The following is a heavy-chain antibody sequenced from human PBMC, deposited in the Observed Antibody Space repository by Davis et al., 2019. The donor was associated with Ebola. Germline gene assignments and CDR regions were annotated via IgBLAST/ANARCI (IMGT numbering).Heavy chain of an antibody. CDR1: GASISSSIYY. Sequence: PSEILSLTCSVSGASISSSIYYWGWIRQPPGKGLEWIGNIYYSGSTYYNPSLKSRVTIFSDTSKNSFSLRLTSVTAADAAIYFCARDNDPYGGRYKYRPPNAFDLWGQGTKVAVSS. V-gene: IGHV4-39*07. CDR2: IYYSGST. CDR3: ARDNDPYGGRYKYRPPNAFDL. D-gene: IGHD1-26*01. J-gene: IGHJ3*01.